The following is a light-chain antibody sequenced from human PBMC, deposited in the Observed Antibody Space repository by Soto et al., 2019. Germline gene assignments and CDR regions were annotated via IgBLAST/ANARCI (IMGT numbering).Light chain of an antibody. V-gene: IGKV1D-8*01. CDR1: QGIRSY. CDR2: AAS. CDR3: QQFYSFPHT. J-gene: IGKJ2*01. Sequence: VIWMTQSPSLLSASPGDRVTISCRMSQGIRSYLAWYQQKPGKAPELLIYAASTLQSGVPSRFSGSGSGTDFTLTISCLQSEDFATYYCQQFYSFPHTFGQGTQLEIK.